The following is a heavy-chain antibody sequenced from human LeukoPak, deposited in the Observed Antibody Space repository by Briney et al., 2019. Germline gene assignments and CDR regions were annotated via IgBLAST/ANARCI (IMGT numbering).Heavy chain of an antibody. CDR2: MNPNSGNT. V-gene: IGHV1-8*01. CDR3: ARGDYCSTISCSPPFYYYYGMDV. Sequence: ASVNVSRKASGYTFTSYDINCVRQATGQGLEWMGWMNPNSGNTGYAQKFQGRVTMTRSTSISTAYMELSSLKSEDTAVYYCARGDYCSTISCSPPFYYYYGMDVWGQGTTVTVSS. J-gene: IGHJ6*02. D-gene: IGHD2-2*01. CDR1: GYTFTSYD.